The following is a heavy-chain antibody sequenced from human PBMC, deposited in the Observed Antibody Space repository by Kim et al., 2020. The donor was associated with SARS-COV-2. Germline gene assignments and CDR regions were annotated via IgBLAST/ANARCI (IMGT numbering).Heavy chain of an antibody. J-gene: IGHJ6*02. D-gene: IGHD5-12*01. V-gene: IGHV4-59*08. CDR3: ARRGPGAYSGYDRIVGVLGYYYYYGMDV. CDR2: IYYSGST. CDR1: GGSISSYY. Sequence: SETLSLTCTVSGGSISSYYWSWIRQPPGKGLEWIGYIYYSGSTNYNPSLKSRVTISVDTSKNQFSLKLSSVTAADTAVYYCARRGPGAYSGYDRIVGVLGYYYYYGMDVWGQGTTVTVSS.